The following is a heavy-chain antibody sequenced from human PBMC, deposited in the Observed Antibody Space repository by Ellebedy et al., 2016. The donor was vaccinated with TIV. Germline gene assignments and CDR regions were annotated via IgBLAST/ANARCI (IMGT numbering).Heavy chain of an antibody. CDR2: IHYTGHI. Sequence: MPSETLSLTCDVSGVLITSYYWTWIRQTPGEGLEWIAYIHYTGHIDYSPSLNSRATISLDISKNQFSLRLNSVTAADTAIYYCARGQDYVPNWGQGTLVTVSS. CDR1: GVLITSYY. D-gene: IGHD4-17*01. V-gene: IGHV4-59*01. CDR3: ARGQDYVPN. J-gene: IGHJ4*02.